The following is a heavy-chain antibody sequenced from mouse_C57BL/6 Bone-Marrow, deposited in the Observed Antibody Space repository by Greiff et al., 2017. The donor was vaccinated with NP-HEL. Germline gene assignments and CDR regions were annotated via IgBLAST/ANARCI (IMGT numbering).Heavy chain of an antibody. CDR1: GYTFTDYN. CDR2: INPNNGGT. V-gene: IGHV1-18*01. D-gene: IGHD1-1*01. CDR3: AREEDYLGYFDV. Sequence: EVQLQQSGPELVKPGASVKIPCKASGYTFTDYNMDWVKQSHGKSLEWIGDINPNNGGTIYNQKFKGKATLTVDKSSSTAYMELRSLTSEDTAVYYCAREEDYLGYFDVWGTGTTVTVSS. J-gene: IGHJ1*03.